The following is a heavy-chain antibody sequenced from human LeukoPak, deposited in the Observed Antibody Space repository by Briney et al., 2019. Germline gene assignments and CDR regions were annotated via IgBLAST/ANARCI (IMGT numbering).Heavy chain of an antibody. V-gene: IGHV3-53*01. Sequence: GGSLRLSCAASGFTVSSNYMSWVRQAAGKGLEWVSVIYSGGSTYYADSVKGRFTISRDNSKNTLYLQMSSLRGEDTAVYYCAGYNWNDIYYYYGMEVWGQGTTVTVSS. CDR2: IYSGGST. CDR3: AGYNWNDIYYYYGMEV. CDR1: GFTVSSNY. D-gene: IGHD1-20*01. J-gene: IGHJ6*02.